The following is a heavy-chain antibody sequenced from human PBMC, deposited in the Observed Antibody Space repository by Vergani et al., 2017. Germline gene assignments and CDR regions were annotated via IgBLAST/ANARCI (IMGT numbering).Heavy chain of an antibody. D-gene: IGHD1-26*01. CDR3: AKVCGSSSSPYGGGYFDV. CDR1: GFTFNSSA. Sequence: QLLESGGGLIQPGGSLRLSCAASGFTFNSSAMTWVRQAPGTGLELVSVINNNGGSTYYADSVKGRFTISRDNSKNTLYLQMTDLRAEATATYYCAKVCGSSSSPYGGGYFDVRGHGTMVTVSS. V-gene: IGHV3-23*01. CDR2: INNNGGST. J-gene: IGHJ3*01.